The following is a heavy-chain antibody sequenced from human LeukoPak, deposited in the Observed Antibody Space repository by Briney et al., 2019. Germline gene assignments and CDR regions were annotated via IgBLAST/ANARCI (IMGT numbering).Heavy chain of an antibody. Sequence: GGSLRLSCAASGFTFSSYEMNWVRQAPGKGLEWVSYISSSGSTIYYADSVKGRFTISRDNAKNSLYLQMNSLRAEDTAVYYCARAGFDILTGYYDYWGKGTLVTVSS. J-gene: IGHJ4*02. CDR1: GFTFSSYE. CDR2: ISSSGSTI. CDR3: ARAGFDILTGYYDY. D-gene: IGHD3-9*01. V-gene: IGHV3-48*03.